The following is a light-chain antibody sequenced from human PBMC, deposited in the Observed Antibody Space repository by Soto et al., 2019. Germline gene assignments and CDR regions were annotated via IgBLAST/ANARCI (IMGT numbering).Light chain of an antibody. CDR1: QSVSSN. V-gene: IGKV3-15*01. Sequence: EIVMTQSPATLSVSPGERATLSCRASQSVSSNLAWYQQKPGQAPRLLIYGASTRATGIPARISGGGSGTEFTLTISSLQSEDFAVYYCQQYGSSPWTFGQGTKVDIK. CDR2: GAS. CDR3: QQYGSSPWT. J-gene: IGKJ1*01.